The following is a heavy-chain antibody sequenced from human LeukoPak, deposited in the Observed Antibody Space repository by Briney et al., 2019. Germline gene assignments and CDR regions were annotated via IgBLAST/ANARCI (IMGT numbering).Heavy chain of an antibody. CDR3: ARLRYSGSGLFDY. Sequence: SETLSLTCTVSGGSISSSSYYWGWIRQPPGKGLEWIGSIYYSGSTYYNPSLKSRVTISVDTSKNQFSLKLSSVTAADTAVYYCARLRYSGSGLFDYWGQGTLVTVSS. D-gene: IGHD1-26*01. J-gene: IGHJ4*02. CDR2: IYYSGST. V-gene: IGHV4-39*01. CDR1: GGSISSSSYY.